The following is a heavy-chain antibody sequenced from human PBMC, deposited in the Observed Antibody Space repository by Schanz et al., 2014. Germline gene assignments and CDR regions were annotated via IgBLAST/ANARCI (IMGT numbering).Heavy chain of an antibody. V-gene: IGHV3-7*02. CDR3: VSQTGSPNY. CDR2: IKEDGSVK. CDR1: TFTFSSDW. D-gene: IGHD6-13*01. J-gene: IGHJ4*02. Sequence: VQLVESGGGLVQPGGSLRLSCAASTFTFSSDWMSWVRQAPGKGLEWVANIKEDGSVKDYVDSVEGRFTISRDNAKRDLFLQMNSLRVEDTAVYFCVSQTGSPNYWGQGTLVTVSS.